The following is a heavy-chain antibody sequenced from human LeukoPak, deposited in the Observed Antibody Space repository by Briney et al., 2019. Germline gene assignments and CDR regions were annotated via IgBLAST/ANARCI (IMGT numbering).Heavy chain of an antibody. Sequence: GGSLRLSCAASGFTFSSYWMSWVRQAPGKGLEWVANIKQDGSEKYYVDSVKGRFTISRDNAKNSLYLQMNSLRAEDTAVYYCARDRSGSYFHYYYYMDVWGKGTTVTVSS. CDR3: ARDRSGSYFHYYYYMDV. V-gene: IGHV3-7*01. CDR2: IKQDGSEK. J-gene: IGHJ6*03. CDR1: GFTFSSYW. D-gene: IGHD1-26*01.